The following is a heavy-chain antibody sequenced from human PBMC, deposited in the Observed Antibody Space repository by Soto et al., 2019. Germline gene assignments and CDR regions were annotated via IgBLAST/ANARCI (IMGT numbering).Heavy chain of an antibody. CDR1: GYPVTAYY. Sequence: QLHLVQSGAVVKKPGASVTVSCSASGYPVTAYYMHWVRQAPGRGLEWMGGINPATGAAKYTQTFRGRGTPPRDPSTSLVLMETSGLTSAAPGAFLCARGGGVGVAGSAAFDTWGQGTLVTVSS. CDR2: INPATGAA. D-gene: IGHD3-3*01. V-gene: IGHV1-2*02. CDR3: ARGGGVGVAGSAAFDT. J-gene: IGHJ3*02.